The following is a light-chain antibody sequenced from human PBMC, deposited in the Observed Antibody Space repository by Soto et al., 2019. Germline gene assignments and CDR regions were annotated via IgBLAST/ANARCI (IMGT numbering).Light chain of an antibody. CDR1: ESIASTF. V-gene: IGKV3-20*01. Sequence: EIVLRQSPGTLSLSPGERATLSCRASESIASTFLAWYQQRPGQAPRLLIFAASSRATGIPDRFGGSGSGTDFTLTISRLEPEDFAMYYCQQYRRSPRTFGQGTKVDIK. J-gene: IGKJ1*01. CDR2: AAS. CDR3: QQYRRSPRT.